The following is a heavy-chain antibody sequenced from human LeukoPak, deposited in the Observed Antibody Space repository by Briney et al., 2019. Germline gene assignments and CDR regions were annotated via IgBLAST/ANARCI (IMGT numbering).Heavy chain of an antibody. CDR2: ISYTGNT. V-gene: IGHV4-59*01. D-gene: IGHD5-24*01. CDR3: ARAGDGYNSYYYMDV. Sequence: PSETLSLTCTVSDVTIFSYYWSWIRQPPGKGLEWIGHISYTGNTNYNPSLKSRVTISVDRPRNQVSLKLTSVTAADTAVYYCARAGDGYNSYYYMDVWGKGTTVTVSS. J-gene: IGHJ6*03. CDR1: DVTIFSYY.